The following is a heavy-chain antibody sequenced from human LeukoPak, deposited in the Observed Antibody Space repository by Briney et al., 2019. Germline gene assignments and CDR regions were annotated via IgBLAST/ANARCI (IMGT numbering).Heavy chain of an antibody. CDR3: AGYSGTYRDY. V-gene: IGHV3-21*01. CDR1: GFTFSSHN. Sequence: GGSLRLYCAASGFTFSSHNMNCVRQARGGGGVWVSSITSGGTSIFYADSVRGRFTISRANAKNTLYLQMDSLRVEDTAVYYCAGYSGTYRDYWGQGTLVTVSS. J-gene: IGHJ4*02. CDR2: ITSGGTSI. D-gene: IGHD1-26*01.